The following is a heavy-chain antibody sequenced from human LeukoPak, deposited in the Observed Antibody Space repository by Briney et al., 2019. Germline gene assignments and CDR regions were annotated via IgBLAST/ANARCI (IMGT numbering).Heavy chain of an antibody. CDR2: ISSSGCTI. J-gene: IGHJ6*04. Sequence: GGSLRLSCAASGFTFSSYEMNWVRQAPGKGLEWVSYISSSGCTIYYADSVKGRFTISRDNAENSLYLQMNSLRAEDTAVYYCAELGITMIGGVWGKGTTVTISS. CDR3: AELGITMIGGV. D-gene: IGHD3-10*02. V-gene: IGHV3-48*03. CDR1: GFTFSSYE.